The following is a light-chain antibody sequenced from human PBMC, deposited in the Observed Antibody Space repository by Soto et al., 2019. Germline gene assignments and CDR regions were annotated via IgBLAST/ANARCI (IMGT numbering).Light chain of an antibody. CDR3: QQYNTYRA. J-gene: IGKJ1*01. Sequence: IQFTQSPSALSASVEDRVTTTFRASQGISSFLAWYQQKPGKAPKLLIYAASTLQTGVPARFSGSGSGTEFTLTISSLQPDDFATYYCQQYNTYRAFGQGTKVDIK. CDR1: QGISSF. V-gene: IGKV1-9*01. CDR2: AAS.